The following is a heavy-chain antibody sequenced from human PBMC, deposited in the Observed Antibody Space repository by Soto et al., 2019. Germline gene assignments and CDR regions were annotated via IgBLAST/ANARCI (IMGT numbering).Heavy chain of an antibody. J-gene: IGHJ5*02. CDR1: GGSISSYY. CDR3: ARDKDSSGWEHRFDP. D-gene: IGHD6-19*01. V-gene: IGHV4-59*01. Sequence: SETLSLTCTVSGGSISSYYWSWIRQPPGKGLEWIGYIYYSGSTNYNPSLKSRVTISVDTSKNQFSLKLSSVTAADTAVYYCARDKDSSGWEHRFDPWGQGTLVTVSS. CDR2: IYYSGST.